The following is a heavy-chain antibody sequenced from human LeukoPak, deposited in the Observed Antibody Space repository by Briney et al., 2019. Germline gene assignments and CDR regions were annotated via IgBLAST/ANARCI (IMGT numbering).Heavy chain of an antibody. D-gene: IGHD5-18*01. CDR1: GYTFTGYY. Sequence: GASVKVSCKASGYTFTGYYMHWVRQAPGQGLEWMGWINPNSGGTNYAQNFQGRVTMTRDTSISTAYMELCRLRSDDTAVYYCARLRGYSYGYEDYWGQGTLVTVSS. V-gene: IGHV1-2*02. CDR2: INPNSGGT. J-gene: IGHJ4*02. CDR3: ARLRGYSYGYEDY.